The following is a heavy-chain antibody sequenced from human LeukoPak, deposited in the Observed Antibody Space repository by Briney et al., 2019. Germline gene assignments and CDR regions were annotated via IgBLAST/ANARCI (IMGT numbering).Heavy chain of an antibody. V-gene: IGHV4-59*01. CDR2: IYYSGST. J-gene: IGHJ6*04. CDR1: GGSISSYY. D-gene: IGHD3-10*01. CDR3: ARDRPGFSGYYYGMDV. Sequence: SETLSLTCTVSGGSISSYYWSWIRQPPGKGLEWIGYIYYSGSTNYNPSLKGRVTISVDTSKNQFSLKLSSVTAADTAVYYCARDRPGFSGYYYGMDVWGKGTTVTVSS.